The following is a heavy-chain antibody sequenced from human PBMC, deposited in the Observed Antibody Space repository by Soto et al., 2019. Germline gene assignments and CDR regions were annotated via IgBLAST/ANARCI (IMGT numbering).Heavy chain of an antibody. J-gene: IGHJ5*02. CDR1: GGSINSDDHY. CDR2: IYYSGTT. Sequence: SETLSLTCSVSGGSINSDDHYWTWIRQPPGNGLEWIGSIYYSGTTNYNPSLKSRITVSIDTSKNQFSLNLTSVTAADTALYYCARKRRGGYWFAPWGQGTPVT. CDR3: ARKRRGGYWFAP. V-gene: IGHV4-30-4*01.